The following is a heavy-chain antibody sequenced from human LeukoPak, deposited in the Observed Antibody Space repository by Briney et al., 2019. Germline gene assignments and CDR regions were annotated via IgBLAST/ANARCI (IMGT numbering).Heavy chain of an antibody. CDR2: INTNTGNP. Sequence: GASVKVSCKASGYTFTSYAMNWVRQAPGQGLEWMGWINTNTGNPTYAQGFTGRFVFSLDTSVSTAYLQISSLKAEDTAVYYCARAPPAMVRGATNPYYFDYWGQGTLVTVSS. CDR3: ARAPPAMVRGATNPYYFDY. J-gene: IGHJ4*02. CDR1: GYTFTSYA. D-gene: IGHD3-10*01. V-gene: IGHV7-4-1*02.